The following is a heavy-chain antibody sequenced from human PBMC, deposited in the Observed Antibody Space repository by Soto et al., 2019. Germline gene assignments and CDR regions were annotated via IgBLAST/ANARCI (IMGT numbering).Heavy chain of an antibody. V-gene: IGHV3-30*18. Sequence: QVQMVESGGGVVPPGRSRRLSCAASGFTFSSYGMHWVRQAPGKGLEWVAVTSYDGSKKYYGDSVKGRFTISRDNSMNTVYLQMDSLSAEDTAVYYCAKELVLWSGYLDAFDIWCQGTMVTVSS. CDR2: TSYDGSKK. CDR1: GFTFSSYG. D-gene: IGHD3-3*01. J-gene: IGHJ3*02. CDR3: AKELVLWSGYLDAFDI.